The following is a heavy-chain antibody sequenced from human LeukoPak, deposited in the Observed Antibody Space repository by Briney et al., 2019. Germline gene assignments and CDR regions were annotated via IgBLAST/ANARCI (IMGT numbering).Heavy chain of an antibody. CDR1: GGTFSSYA. J-gene: IGHJ4*02. V-gene: IGHV1-69*04. CDR2: IIPILGIA. Sequence: ASVKVSCKASGGTFSSYAISWVRQAPGQGLEWMGRIIPILGIANYAQKFQGRVTINADKSTSTAYMELSSLRSEDTAVYYCARDFVGSSWYQLGYWGQGTLVTVSS. CDR3: ARDFVGSSWYQLGY. D-gene: IGHD6-13*01.